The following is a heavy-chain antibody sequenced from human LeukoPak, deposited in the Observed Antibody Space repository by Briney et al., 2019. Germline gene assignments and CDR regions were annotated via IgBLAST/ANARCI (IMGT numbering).Heavy chain of an antibody. J-gene: IGHJ4*02. CDR1: GGSISSSSYY. D-gene: IGHD6-19*01. V-gene: IGHV4-39*07. Sequence: SETLSLTCTVSGGSISSSSYYWGWIRQPPGKGLEWIGSMYYSGSTYYNSSLKSRVTISVDTSKKQYSLKVNSVTAADTAMYYCARAKRQWLVGATIRGDNLPYYFDYWGQGTLVTVSS. CDR2: MYYSGST. CDR3: ARAKRQWLVGATIRGDNLPYYFDY.